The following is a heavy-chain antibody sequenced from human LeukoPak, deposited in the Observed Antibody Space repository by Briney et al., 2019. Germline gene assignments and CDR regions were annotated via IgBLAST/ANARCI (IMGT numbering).Heavy chain of an antibody. J-gene: IGHJ4*02. Sequence: SETLSLTCTVSGGSISSSSCYWGWIRQPPGKGLEWIGSIYYSGSTYYNPSLKSRVTISVDTSKNQFSLKLSSVTAADTAVHYCARGMVPDYFDYWGQGTLVTVSS. CDR2: IYYSGST. V-gene: IGHV4-39*01. D-gene: IGHD2-2*01. CDR3: ARGMVPDYFDY. CDR1: GGSISSSSCY.